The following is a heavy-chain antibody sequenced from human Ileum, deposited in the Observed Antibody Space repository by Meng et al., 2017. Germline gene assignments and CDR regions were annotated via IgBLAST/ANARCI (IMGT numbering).Heavy chain of an antibody. CDR1: GGSITSSSYS. CDR2: TYYSGTT. CDR3: ARQVNSDGYPRYFDF. Sequence: QLQLQESGPGLVKPWETLSLTCTVSGGSITSSSYSCGWIRQPPGKGLEWIGYTYYSGTTYYNPSLKSRATISEDTAKNQFSLNLSSVTAADTAVYYCARQVNSDGYPRYFDFWGQGTLVTVSS. V-gene: IGHV4-39*01. D-gene: IGHD5-24*01. J-gene: IGHJ4*02.